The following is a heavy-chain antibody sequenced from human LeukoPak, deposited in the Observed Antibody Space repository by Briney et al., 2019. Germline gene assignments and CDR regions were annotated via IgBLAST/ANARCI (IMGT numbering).Heavy chain of an antibody. D-gene: IGHD4-17*01. CDR1: GFTFSSYA. Sequence: GGSLRLSCAASGFTFSSYAMHWVRQAPGKGLEWVAVISYDGSNKYYADSVKGRFTISRDNAKNSLYLQMNSLRAEDTAVYYCARDPLVTTVTTPGYWGQGTLVTVSS. J-gene: IGHJ4*02. CDR3: ARDPLVTTVTTPGY. CDR2: ISYDGSNK. V-gene: IGHV3-30*07.